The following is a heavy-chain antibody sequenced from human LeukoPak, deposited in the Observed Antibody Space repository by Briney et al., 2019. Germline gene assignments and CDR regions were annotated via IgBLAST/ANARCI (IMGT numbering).Heavy chain of an antibody. D-gene: IGHD6-13*01. V-gene: IGHV3-23*01. CDR2: ISGSGNST. CDR3: AGPGPAAGISFDY. Sequence: PGGSLRLSFAASGFTFSSYAMSWVRQAPGKGLEWVSAISGSGNSTYYADSVKGRFIISRDSSKNTLYLQMNNLRAEDTAVYYCAGPGPAAGISFDYWGQGTLVTVSS. CDR1: GFTFSSYA. J-gene: IGHJ4*02.